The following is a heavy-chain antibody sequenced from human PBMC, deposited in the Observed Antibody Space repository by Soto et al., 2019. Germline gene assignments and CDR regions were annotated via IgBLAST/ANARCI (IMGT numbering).Heavy chain of an antibody. D-gene: IGHD5-12*01. CDR3: ARGGGMATDAFDI. Sequence: QVQLVQSGAEVKKPGSSVKVSCKASGGTFSSYTISWVRQAPGQGLEWMGRIIPILGIANYAQKFQGRVTITADKSRSTAYMELSSLRSKDTAVYYCARGGGMATDAFDIWGQGTMVTVSS. CDR2: IIPILGIA. J-gene: IGHJ3*02. V-gene: IGHV1-69*02. CDR1: GGTFSSYT.